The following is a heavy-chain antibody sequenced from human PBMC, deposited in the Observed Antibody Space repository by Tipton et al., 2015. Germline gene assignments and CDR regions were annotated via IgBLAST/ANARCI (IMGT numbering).Heavy chain of an antibody. CDR2: IYYSGST. J-gene: IGHJ5*02. Sequence: TLSLTCTVSGGSVSSGSYYWSWIRQPPGKGLEWIGYIYYSGSTNYNPSLKSRVTISVDTSKNQFSLKLNSVTAADTAVYYCARMFTAFGVVDNWFDPWGQGILVTVSS. V-gene: IGHV4-61*01. CDR1: GGSVSSGSYY. CDR3: ARMFTAFGVVDNWFDP. D-gene: IGHD3-3*01.